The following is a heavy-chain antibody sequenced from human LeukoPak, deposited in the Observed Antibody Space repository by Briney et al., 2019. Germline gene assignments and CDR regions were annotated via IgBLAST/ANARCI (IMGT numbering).Heavy chain of an antibody. CDR1: GYTFTGYY. V-gene: IGHV1-2*06. D-gene: IGHD1-26*01. CDR3: ARDPGLYSGSPGGDAFDI. Sequence: EASVKVSCKASGYTFTGYYMHWVRQAPGQGLEWMGRINPNSGGTNYAQKFQGRVTMTRDTSISTAYMELSRLRSDDTAVYYCARDPGLYSGSPGGDAFDIWGQGTMVTVSS. J-gene: IGHJ3*02. CDR2: INPNSGGT.